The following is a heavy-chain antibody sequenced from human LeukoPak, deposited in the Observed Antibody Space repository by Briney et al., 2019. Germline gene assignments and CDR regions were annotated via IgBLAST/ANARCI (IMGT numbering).Heavy chain of an antibody. Sequence: GGSLRLSCAASGFTFDDYAMHWVRQAPGKGLEWVSIIYGDGSTSYADSVKGRFTISRDNSKNTLYLQMNSLRAEDTAVYYCASGPYTSSSLDYWGQGTLVTVSS. CDR2: IYGDGST. D-gene: IGHD6-13*01. CDR1: GFTFDDYA. CDR3: ASGPYTSSSLDY. J-gene: IGHJ4*02. V-gene: IGHV3-53*01.